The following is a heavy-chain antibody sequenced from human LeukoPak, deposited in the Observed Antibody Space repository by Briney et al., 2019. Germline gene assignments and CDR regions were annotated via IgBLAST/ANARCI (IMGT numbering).Heavy chain of an antibody. D-gene: IGHD4-17*01. CDR2: IRSKAYGGTT. J-gene: IGHJ4*02. V-gene: IGHV3-49*03. Sequence: GGSLRLSCTASGFTFGDYAMSWFRQAPGKGLEWVGFIRSKAYGGTTEYAASVKGRFTISRDDSKSIAYLQMNSLKTEDTAVYYCTRFFTVTTFDYWGQGTLVTVSS. CDR3: TRFFTVTTFDY. CDR1: GFTFGDYA.